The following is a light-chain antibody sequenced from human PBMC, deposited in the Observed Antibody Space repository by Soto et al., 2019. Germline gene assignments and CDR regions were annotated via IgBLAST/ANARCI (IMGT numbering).Light chain of an antibody. V-gene: IGLV2-14*01. CDR1: SSDVGGYNY. Sequence: QSALTQPASVSSSPGQSITISCTGTSSDVGGYNYVSWYQQHPGKAPKVIIYDVTIRPSGVSYRFSGSKSGNTASLTISGLQAEDEADYYCSSYTSTNTYAFGPGTKVTVL. J-gene: IGLJ1*01. CDR2: DVT. CDR3: SSYTSTNTYA.